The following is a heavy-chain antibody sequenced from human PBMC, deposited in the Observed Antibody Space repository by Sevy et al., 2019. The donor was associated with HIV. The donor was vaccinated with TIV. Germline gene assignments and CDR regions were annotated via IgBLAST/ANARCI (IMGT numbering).Heavy chain of an antibody. J-gene: IGHJ4*02. CDR2: ISAYNGNT. CDR3: ARVTLRWLQSFDY. Sequence: ASVKVSCKASGYTFTSYGISWVRQAPGQGLEWMGWISAYNGNTNYEQKLQGRVTMTTGTSTSPAYMELRSLRSDDTAVYYGARVTLRWLQSFDYWGQGTLVTVSS. V-gene: IGHV1-18*01. D-gene: IGHD5-12*01. CDR1: GYTFTSYG.